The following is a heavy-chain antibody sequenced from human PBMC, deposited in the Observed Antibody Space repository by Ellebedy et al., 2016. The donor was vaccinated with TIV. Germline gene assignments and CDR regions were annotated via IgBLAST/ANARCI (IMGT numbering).Heavy chain of an antibody. CDR3: ARGDFGANLGPFDY. D-gene: IGHD4-23*01. CDR2: IHYSGST. Sequence: SETLSLTXTVSGASISTGGGYYWSWIRQHPGEGPEWIGNIHYSGSTYYTPSLQSRVTISLDTSKNQFSLRLRSLTAADTAVYYCARGDFGANLGPFDYWGQGTLVTVSS. V-gene: IGHV4-31*03. J-gene: IGHJ4*02. CDR1: GASISTGGGYY.